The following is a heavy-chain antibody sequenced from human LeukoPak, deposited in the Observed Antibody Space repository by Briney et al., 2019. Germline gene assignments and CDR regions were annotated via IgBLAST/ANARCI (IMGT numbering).Heavy chain of an antibody. V-gene: IGHV3-21*04. CDR3: AKRSNPYGDYRSNWFDP. CDR2: ISSSSSYI. CDR1: GFTLSGYS. D-gene: IGHD4-17*01. Sequence: GGSLRLSCAASGFTLSGYSMNWVRQAPGKGLEWVSSISSSSSYIYYADSVKGRFTISRDNSKNTLYLQMNSLRAEDTAVYYCAKRSNPYGDYRSNWFDPWGQGTLVTVSS. J-gene: IGHJ5*02.